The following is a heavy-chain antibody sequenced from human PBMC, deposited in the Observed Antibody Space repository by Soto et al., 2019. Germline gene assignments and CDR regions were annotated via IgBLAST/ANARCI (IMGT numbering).Heavy chain of an antibody. D-gene: IGHD5-12*01. J-gene: IGHJ4*02. V-gene: IGHV1-18*01. CDR1: GYTFTKYG. CDR3: ARGTSGYDYGLFDF. CDR2: ISADNDNT. Sequence: VQLVQSGGEVRKPGASVTVSCRASGYTFTKYGISWVRQAPGQGLEWMGWISADNDNTNYAQNLQGRVTMTTDTSTSTAYMLLRSLRSDDTAVYFCARGTSGYDYGLFDFWGQGTLVTVSS.